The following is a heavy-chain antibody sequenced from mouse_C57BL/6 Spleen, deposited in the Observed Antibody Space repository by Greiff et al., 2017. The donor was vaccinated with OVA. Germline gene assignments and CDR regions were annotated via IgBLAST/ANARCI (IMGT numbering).Heavy chain of an antibody. Sequence: VQLQQSGAELVKPGASVKLSCKASGYTFTSYWIHWVKQRPGRGLEWIGRIDPISGGTKYNEKFKSKAPLTVDKPSSTAYKLLSSLTSEDSVDYYCARPHGSSYGFAYWGQGTMVTVSA. J-gene: IGHJ3*01. CDR2: IDPISGGT. V-gene: IGHV1-72*01. CDR3: ARPHGSSYGFAY. CDR1: GYTFTSYW. D-gene: IGHD1-1*01.